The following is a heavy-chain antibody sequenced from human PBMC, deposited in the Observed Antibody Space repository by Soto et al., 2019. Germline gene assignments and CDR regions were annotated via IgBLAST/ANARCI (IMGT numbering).Heavy chain of an antibody. D-gene: IGHD2-15*01. V-gene: IGHV3-64D*06. J-gene: IGHJ3*01. CDR3: VKDEGFCSGGNCYSVARGGFDL. CDR2: ISSNGIST. CDR1: GFALSGYA. Sequence: GGSLRLSWSASGFALSGYAMHWVRQAPGKGLEYVSSISSNGISTYYADSVKGRFTISRDNSKNTLYIQMNSLRPDDTALYYCVKDEGFCSGGNCYSVARGGFDLWGQGTMVTV.